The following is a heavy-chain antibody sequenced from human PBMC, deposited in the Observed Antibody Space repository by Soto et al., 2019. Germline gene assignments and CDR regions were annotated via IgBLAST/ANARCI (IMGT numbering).Heavy chain of an antibody. CDR2: TYYRSKWYN. D-gene: IGHD3-10*01. Sequence: QVQLQQSGPGLVKPSQTLSLTCAISGDSVSSNSAAWNWIRQSPSRGLEWLGRTYYRSKWYNDYAVSVKSRITINPDPSKNQFSLQLNSVIPEDTAVYYCARAGVRFGVFDYYYGMDVWGQGTTVTVSS. J-gene: IGHJ6*02. V-gene: IGHV6-1*01. CDR1: GDSVSSNSAA. CDR3: ARAGVRFGVFDYYYGMDV.